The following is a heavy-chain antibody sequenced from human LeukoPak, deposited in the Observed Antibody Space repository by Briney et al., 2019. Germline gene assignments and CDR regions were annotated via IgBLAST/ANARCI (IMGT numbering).Heavy chain of an antibody. CDR1: GFTFSSYS. Sequence: GGSLRLSCAASGFTFSSYSMSWVRQAPGKGLEWVSYISSSSSTIYYADSVEGRFTISRDNSKNTLYLQMNSLRAEDTAVYYCAKDTYDGMDVWGQGTTVTVSS. J-gene: IGHJ6*02. CDR2: ISSSSSTI. V-gene: IGHV3-48*01. CDR3: AKDTYDGMDV.